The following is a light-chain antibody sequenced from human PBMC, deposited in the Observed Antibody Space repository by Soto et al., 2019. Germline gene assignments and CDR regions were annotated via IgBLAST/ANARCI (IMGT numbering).Light chain of an antibody. J-gene: IGLJ2*01. CDR3: AAWDDSLNGLV. V-gene: IGLV4-69*01. CDR2: LNNDGSH. Sequence: QLVLTQSPSASASLGASVNLTCTLSSGHSTFDIAWHQQQPEKGPRYLMKLNNDGSHSKGDGIPARFSGSSSGAERYLTISSLQSEDEADYYCAAWDDSLNGLVFGGGTKVTVL. CDR1: SGHSTFD.